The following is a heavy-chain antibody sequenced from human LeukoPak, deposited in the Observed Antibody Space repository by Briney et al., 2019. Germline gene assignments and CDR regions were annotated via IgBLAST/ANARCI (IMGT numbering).Heavy chain of an antibody. CDR2: IDPSDSYT. CDR3: ARIRGGDGWFDP. Sequence: GESPKISCKGSGYSFTTYWISWVRQMPGKGLECMGRIDPSDSYTNYSPSFQGHVTISADRSISTAYLQWRSLKASDTAVYYCARIRGGDGWFDPWGQGTLVTVSS. CDR1: GYSFTTYW. V-gene: IGHV5-10-1*01. D-gene: IGHD2-21*01. J-gene: IGHJ5*02.